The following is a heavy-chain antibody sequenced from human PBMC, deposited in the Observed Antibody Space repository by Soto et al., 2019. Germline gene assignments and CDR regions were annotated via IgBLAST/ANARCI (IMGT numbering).Heavy chain of an antibody. D-gene: IGHD3-10*01. J-gene: IGHJ6*02. CDR2: MNPNSGDT. V-gene: IGHV1-8*01. CDR1: GYTFSSYD. CDR3: ARRRDLGQLFSFYYGMDV. Sequence: QVQLVQSGAEVKKPGASVKVSCKASGYTFSSYDINWVRQAPGQGLEYMGWMNPNSGDTGYAQKFQCRVTRTRDTSTSTAYMELSSLRSEDTAVYYCARRRDLGQLFSFYYGMDVWGQGTTVIVSS.